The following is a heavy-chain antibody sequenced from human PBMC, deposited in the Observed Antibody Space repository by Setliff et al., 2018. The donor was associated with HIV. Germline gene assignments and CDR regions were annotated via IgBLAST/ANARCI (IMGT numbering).Heavy chain of an antibody. CDR2: IYYSGST. CDR3: ARSRTSSGYYGVTGYGMDV. D-gene: IGHD3-22*01. Sequence: SETLSLTCTVSGGSISSDYWSWIRQPPGKGLEWIGYIYYSGSTNYNPSLKSRVTISVATSKNQFSLKLNSVTTANTAVYYCARSRTSSGYYGVTGYGMDVWGQGTTVTVSS. V-gene: IGHV4-59*01. J-gene: IGHJ6*02. CDR1: GGSISSDY.